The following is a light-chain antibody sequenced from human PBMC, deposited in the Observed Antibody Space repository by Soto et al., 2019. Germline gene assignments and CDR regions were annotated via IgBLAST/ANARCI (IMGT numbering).Light chain of an antibody. Sequence: IQLTQSPSLLAASVGARVPITCRASQGISSYLAWYQQKPGKAPKLLIYAASTLQSGVPSRFSGSGSGTDFTLTISSLQPEDFATYYCQQLNSYPITFGQGTRLEIK. CDR2: AAS. V-gene: IGKV1-9*01. CDR3: QQLNSYPIT. CDR1: QGISSY. J-gene: IGKJ5*01.